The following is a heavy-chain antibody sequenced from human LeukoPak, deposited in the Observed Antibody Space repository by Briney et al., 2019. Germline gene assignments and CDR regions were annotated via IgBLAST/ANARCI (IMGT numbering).Heavy chain of an antibody. CDR3: ARDLYSSGWYRFDY. V-gene: IGHV6-1*01. Sequence: SQTLSLTCAISGDSVSSNSAAWNWMRQSPSRGLEWLGRTYYRSKWYNDYAVSVKSRITINADTSKNQFSLQLNSVTPEDTAVYYCARDLYSSGWYRFDYWGQGTLVTVSS. CDR1: GDSVSSNSAA. CDR2: TYYRSKWYN. D-gene: IGHD6-19*01. J-gene: IGHJ4*02.